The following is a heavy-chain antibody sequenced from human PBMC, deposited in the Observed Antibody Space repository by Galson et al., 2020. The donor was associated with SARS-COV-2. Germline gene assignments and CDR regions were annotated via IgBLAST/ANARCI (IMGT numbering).Heavy chain of an antibody. CDR2: IYYSGST. Sequence: SETLSLTCTVSGGSISSYYWSWIRQPPGKGLEWLGYIYYSGSTNYNPSLKGRVTISVDMSKNQFSLQLTSVTAADTAIYYCAIDIWGSGFDNYGVDVWGQGTTVTVSS. CDR3: AIDIWGSGFDNYGVDV. CDR1: GGSISSYY. J-gene: IGHJ6*02. D-gene: IGHD5-12*01. V-gene: IGHV4-59*01.